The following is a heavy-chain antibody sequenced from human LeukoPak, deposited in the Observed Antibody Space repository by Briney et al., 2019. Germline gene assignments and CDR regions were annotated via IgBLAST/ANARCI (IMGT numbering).Heavy chain of an antibody. J-gene: IGHJ4*02. V-gene: IGHV1-69*05. CDR1: GGTFSSYA. D-gene: IGHD5-24*01. CDR3: ARSVSRDGYNNFDY. Sequence: SVKVSCKASGGTFSSYAISWERQAPGQGLEWMGGIIPIFGTANYAQKFQGRVTITTDESTSTAYMELSSLRSEDTAVYYCARSVSRDGYNNFDYWGQGTLVTVSS. CDR2: IIPIFGTA.